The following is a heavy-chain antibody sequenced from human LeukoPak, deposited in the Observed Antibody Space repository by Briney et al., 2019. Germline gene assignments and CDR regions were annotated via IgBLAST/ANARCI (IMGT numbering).Heavy chain of an antibody. CDR2: IYYSGST. CDR3: ARDQADYGSGINYYYYGMDV. D-gene: IGHD3-10*01. V-gene: IGHV4-30-4*01. J-gene: IGHJ6*02. Sequence: SEALSLTCTVSGGSISSGDYYWSWIRQPPGKGLEWIGYIYYSGSTYYNPSLKSRVTISVDTSKNQFSLKLSSMTAADTAVYYCARDQADYGSGINYYYYGMDVWGQGTTVTVSS. CDR1: GGSISSGDYY.